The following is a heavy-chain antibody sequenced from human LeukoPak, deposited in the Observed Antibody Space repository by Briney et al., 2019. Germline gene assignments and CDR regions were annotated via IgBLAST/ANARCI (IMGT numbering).Heavy chain of an antibody. Sequence: ASVKVSCKASGGTFSSYAISWVRQAPGQGLEWMGGIIPIFGTANYAQKFQGRVTITADESTSTAYMELSSLRSEDTALYYCAKGLVVEWLGGMDVWGQGTTVTVSS. J-gene: IGHJ6*02. D-gene: IGHD3-3*01. CDR3: AKGLVVEWLGGMDV. V-gene: IGHV1-69*01. CDR1: GGTFSSYA. CDR2: IIPIFGTA.